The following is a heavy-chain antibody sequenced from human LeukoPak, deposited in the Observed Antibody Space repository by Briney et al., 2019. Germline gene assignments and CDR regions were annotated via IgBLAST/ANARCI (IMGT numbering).Heavy chain of an antibody. D-gene: IGHD3-3*01. Sequence: SETLSLTCTVSGGSINNYYWYWMRQPPGKGLEWIGYVWYSGTTKYNPSLKSRVTISVDTSKNQFSLKLNYVTAADTAVYYCARGNRVVLRFLEWSNWFDPWGQGTLVTVSS. CDR3: ARGNRVVLRFLEWSNWFDP. J-gene: IGHJ5*02. V-gene: IGHV4-59*01. CDR1: GGSINNYY. CDR2: VWYSGTT.